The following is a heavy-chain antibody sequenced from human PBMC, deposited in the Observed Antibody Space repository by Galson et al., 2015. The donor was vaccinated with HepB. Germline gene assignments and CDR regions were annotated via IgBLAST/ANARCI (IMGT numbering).Heavy chain of an antibody. CDR1: GGSFSGYN. J-gene: IGHJ4*02. D-gene: IGHD3-16*02. Sequence: SETLSLTCAVYGGSFSGYNWSWIRQPPGKGLEWIGEINYNGSTNYNPSLKSRLTISVDTSKNQFSLKLSSVTAADTAVYYCARLGYYDYLWGSYRQFDYWGQGTLVTVSS. CDR3: ARLGYYDYLWGSYRQFDY. CDR2: INYNGST. V-gene: IGHV4-34*01.